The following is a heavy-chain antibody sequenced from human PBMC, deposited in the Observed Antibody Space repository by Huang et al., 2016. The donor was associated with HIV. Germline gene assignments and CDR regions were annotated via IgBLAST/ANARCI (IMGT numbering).Heavy chain of an antibody. CDR1: GYTFSRYD. Sequence: QVQLVQSGAEVRKPGASVKVSCKASGYTFSRYDINWVRQAPGQGLEWMGWMEPNSGNTGDAQKFKGRVAMTRNTSMTTAYMELRSLRSDDTAVYFCARGLGRTRRFDYWGQGALVNVYS. D-gene: IGHD2-2*01. CDR2: MEPNSGNT. V-gene: IGHV1-8*01. CDR3: ARGLGRTRRFDY. J-gene: IGHJ4*02.